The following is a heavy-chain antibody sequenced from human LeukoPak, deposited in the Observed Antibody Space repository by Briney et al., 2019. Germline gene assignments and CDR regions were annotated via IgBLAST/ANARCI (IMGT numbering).Heavy chain of an antibody. V-gene: IGHV3-23*01. CDR2: ISGSGDST. CDR3: AKGGAGYCSSTSCLYYFDY. CDR1: GFTFSSYA. J-gene: IGHJ4*02. Sequence: QTGGSLRLSCAASGFTFSSYAMNWVRQVPGKGLEWVSTISGSGDSTYYADSVKGRFTISRDNSKNTLPLQMNSLRAEDTAVYYCAKGGAGYCSSTSCLYYFDYWGQGTLVTVST. D-gene: IGHD2-2*01.